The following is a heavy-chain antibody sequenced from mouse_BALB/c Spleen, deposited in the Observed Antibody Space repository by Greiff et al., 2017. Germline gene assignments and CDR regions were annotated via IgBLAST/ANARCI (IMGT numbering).Heavy chain of an antibody. V-gene: IGHV5-17*02. CDR3: ARSNYYGSRHDWYFDV. Sequence: EVQLVESGGGLVQPGGSLKLSCAASGFTFSSFGMHWVRQAPEKGLEWVAYISSGSSTIYYADTVKGRFTISRNNPKNTLFLQMTSLRSEDTAMYSCARSNYYGSRHDWYFDVWGAGTTVTVSS. J-gene: IGHJ1*01. CDR1: GFTFSSFG. D-gene: IGHD1-1*01. CDR2: ISSGSSTI.